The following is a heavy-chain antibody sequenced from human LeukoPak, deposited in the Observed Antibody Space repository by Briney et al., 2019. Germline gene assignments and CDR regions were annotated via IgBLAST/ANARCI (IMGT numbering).Heavy chain of an antibody. CDR3: AAYDSSGCLGKYFQH. V-gene: IGHV3-74*03. CDR2: INRDGSTT. CDR1: GFTFSNYW. D-gene: IGHD3-22*01. J-gene: IGHJ1*01. Sequence: GGSLRLSCAASGFTFSNYWMHWVRHAPGKGLVWVSRINRDGSTTTYADSVKGRFTISRDNAKNTLYLQMNSLRAEDTAVYYCAAYDSSGCLGKYFQHWGQGTLVTVSS.